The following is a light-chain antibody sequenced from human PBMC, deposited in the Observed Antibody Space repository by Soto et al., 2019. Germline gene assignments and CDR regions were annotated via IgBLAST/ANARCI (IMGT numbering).Light chain of an antibody. Sequence: DIQMTQSPSSLSVSVGDRVTITCRARESIANYLNWYQQKPGKAPNLLIYAASDLQSGVPSRFSGSGSGTDFTLTISSLQTEDFATYYCQQSYIIPYTFGQGTKLDIK. CDR2: AAS. V-gene: IGKV1-39*01. CDR3: QQSYIIPYT. J-gene: IGKJ2*01. CDR1: ESIANY.